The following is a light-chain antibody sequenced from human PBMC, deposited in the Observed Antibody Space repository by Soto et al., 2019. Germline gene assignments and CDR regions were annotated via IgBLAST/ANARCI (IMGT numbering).Light chain of an antibody. CDR1: QSISSY. CDR3: QQSANSPWT. J-gene: IGKJ1*01. Sequence: DIQMTQSPSSLSASVGDRVTITCRASQSISSYLNWYQQKPGKAPKLLIYAASSLQSGVPSRFSGSGSGTDFTLTISSLQPEDFATYFCQQSANSPWTFGQGTKVDIK. CDR2: AAS. V-gene: IGKV1-39*01.